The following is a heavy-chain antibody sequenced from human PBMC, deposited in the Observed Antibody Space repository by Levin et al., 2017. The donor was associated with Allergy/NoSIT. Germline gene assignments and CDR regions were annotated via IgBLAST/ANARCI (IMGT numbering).Heavy chain of an antibody. CDR1: GFTFSGSG. V-gene: IGHV3-73*01. Sequence: KVSCVGSGFTFSGSGFHWVRRTSGKGLEWIGHIRRDIQNYATTYAASLKGRFTISRDDSQIMPYLAMNSLKTEDTAVYYCGRHGDTIEYWGQGTLVTV. CDR3: GRHGDTIEY. J-gene: IGHJ4*02. D-gene: IGHD2-2*01. CDR2: IRRDIQNYAT.